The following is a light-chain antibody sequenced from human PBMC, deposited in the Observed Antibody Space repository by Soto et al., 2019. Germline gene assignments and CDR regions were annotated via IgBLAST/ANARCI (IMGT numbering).Light chain of an antibody. Sequence: DIHMTQSPSSLSASVGDRVTITCRASQSVDNYLNWYQQKPGKAPKLLIFAASSLQSGVPSRFSGSGSGTDFTLTISSLQPEDFATYYCQQSYSTPSITFGQGTRLEIK. CDR3: QQSYSTPSIT. V-gene: IGKV1-39*01. J-gene: IGKJ5*01. CDR1: QSVDNY. CDR2: AAS.